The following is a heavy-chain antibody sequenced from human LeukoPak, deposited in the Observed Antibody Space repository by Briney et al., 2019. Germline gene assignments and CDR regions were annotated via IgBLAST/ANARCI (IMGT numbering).Heavy chain of an antibody. V-gene: IGHV1-69*05. J-gene: IGHJ5*02. Sequence: GASVKVSCKASGSTFSSYAISWVRQAPGQGLEWMGGIIPIFGTANYAQKFQGRVTITTDESTSTAYMELSSLRSEDTAVYYCARDLGVSIAAAGASWGQGTLVTVSS. CDR1: GSTFSSYA. CDR2: IIPIFGTA. CDR3: ARDLGVSIAAAGAS. D-gene: IGHD6-13*01.